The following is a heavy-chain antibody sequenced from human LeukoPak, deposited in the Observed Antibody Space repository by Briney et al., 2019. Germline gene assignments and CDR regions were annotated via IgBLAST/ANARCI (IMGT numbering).Heavy chain of an antibody. CDR3: TRHAVVVPAARFSSPQGFDC. CDR2: IRSKANSYAT. D-gene: IGHD2-2*01. V-gene: IGHV3-73*01. J-gene: IGHJ4*02. CDR1: GFTFSGSA. Sequence: GGSLRLSCAASGFTFSGSAMHWVRQASGKGLEWVGRIRSKANSYATAYAASVKGRFTISRDDSKDTAYLQMNSLKTEDTAVYYCTRHAVVVPAARFSSPQGFDCWGQGTLVTVSS.